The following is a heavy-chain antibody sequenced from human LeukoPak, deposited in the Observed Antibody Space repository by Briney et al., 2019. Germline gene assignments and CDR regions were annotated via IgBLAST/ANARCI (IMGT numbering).Heavy chain of an antibody. CDR2: IWYDGSNK. J-gene: IGHJ4*02. CDR1: GFTFSSYG. Sequence: GGSLRLSCAASGFTFSSYGMHWVRQAPGKGLEWVAVIWYDGSNKYYADSVKGRFTISRDNSKNALYLQMNSLRAEDTAVYYCAREQNLRRYYYDSSGYFPLNYWGQGTLVTVSS. V-gene: IGHV3-33*01. CDR3: AREQNLRRYYYDSSGYFPLNY. D-gene: IGHD3-22*01.